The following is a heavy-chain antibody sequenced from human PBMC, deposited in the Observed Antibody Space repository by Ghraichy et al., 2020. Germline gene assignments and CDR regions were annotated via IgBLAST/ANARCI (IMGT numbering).Heavy chain of an antibody. J-gene: IGHJ3*02. Sequence: GGSLRLSCAASGFTVSTNYISWVRQAPGKGLEWVSVIYGGGIKHYADSVKGRFTISRDNFKNTLYLQMNSLRVDDTAVYYCARATPGPSQGFDAFDIWGQGTLVTVSS. CDR2: IYGGGIK. D-gene: IGHD1-14*01. V-gene: IGHV3-53*01. CDR1: GFTVSTNY. CDR3: ARATPGPSQGFDAFDI.